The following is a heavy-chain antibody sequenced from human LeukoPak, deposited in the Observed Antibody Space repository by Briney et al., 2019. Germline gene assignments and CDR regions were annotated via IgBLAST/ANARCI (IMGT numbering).Heavy chain of an antibody. CDR2: ISGSGGGT. CDR1: GYTFSSYA. J-gene: IGHJ4*02. CDR3: ANSQRSSWNYYFDH. Sequence: GGSLRLSCAASGYTFSSYAMSWVRQTPGKGLGWVSGISGSGGGTYYAESVKGRFTISRDNSKNTLYLQMNSLRAEDTAVYFCANSQRSSWNYYFDHWGQGTLVTVSS. D-gene: IGHD6-13*01. V-gene: IGHV3-23*01.